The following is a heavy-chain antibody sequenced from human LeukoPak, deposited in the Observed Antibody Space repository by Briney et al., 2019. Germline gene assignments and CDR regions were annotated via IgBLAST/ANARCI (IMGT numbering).Heavy chain of an antibody. CDR3: TRYSASSGWFDP. J-gene: IGHJ5*02. Sequence: PSETLSLTCTVSGGSISSSSYHWGWIRQPPGKGLEWIGSIYYSGSTYYNPSLKSRVTISVDTSKNQFSLKLSSVTAADTAVYCCTRYSASSGWFDPWGQGTLVTVSS. V-gene: IGHV4-39*01. CDR2: IYYSGST. D-gene: IGHD1-26*01. CDR1: GGSISSSSYH.